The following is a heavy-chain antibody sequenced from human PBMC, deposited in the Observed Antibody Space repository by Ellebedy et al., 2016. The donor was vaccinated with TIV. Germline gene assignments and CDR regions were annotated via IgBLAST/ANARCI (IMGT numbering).Heavy chain of an antibody. V-gene: IGHV3-53*04. J-gene: IGHJ3*02. CDR3: ARAPPTDAFDI. CDR2: IYSGGST. CDR1: GFTVSSNY. Sequence: GESLKISCAASGFTVSSNYMSWVRQAPGKGLEWVSVIYSGGSTYYADSVKGRFTISRHNSKNTLYLQMNSLRAEDTAVYYCARAPPTDAFDIWGQGTMVTVSS. D-gene: IGHD4-17*01.